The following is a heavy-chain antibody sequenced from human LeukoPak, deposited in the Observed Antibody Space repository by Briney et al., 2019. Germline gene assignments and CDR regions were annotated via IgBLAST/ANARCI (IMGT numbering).Heavy chain of an antibody. J-gene: IGHJ4*02. CDR2: INHSGST. CDR3: ARGSAVNTYYYGSGSYVVDY. V-gene: IGHV4-34*01. D-gene: IGHD3-10*01. CDR1: GGSFSGYY. Sequence: SETLSLTCAVCGGSFSGYYWSWIRQPPGKGLERIGEINHSGSTNYNPSLKSRVTISVDTSKNQFSLKLSSVTAADTAVYYCARGSAVNTYYYGSGSYVVDYWGQGTLVTVSS.